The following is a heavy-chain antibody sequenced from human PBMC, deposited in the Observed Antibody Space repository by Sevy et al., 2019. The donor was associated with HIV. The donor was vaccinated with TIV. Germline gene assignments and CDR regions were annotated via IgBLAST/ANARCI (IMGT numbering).Heavy chain of an antibody. CDR1: GFTFGNYA. V-gene: IGHV3-23*01. J-gene: IGHJ6*02. D-gene: IGHD2-2*02. Sequence: GGSLRLSCAASGFTFGNYAMSWVRQAPGKGLEWASGITGSGGSTYYADSVKGRFTISRDNSKNTLYLQMNSLRVEDTAVDYCAKVGYCGSTSCYSIYYGMDVWGQGTTVTVSS. CDR2: ITGSGGST. CDR3: AKVGYCGSTSCYSIYYGMDV.